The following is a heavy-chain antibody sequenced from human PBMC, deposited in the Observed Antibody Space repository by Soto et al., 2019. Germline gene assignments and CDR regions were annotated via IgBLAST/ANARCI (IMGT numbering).Heavy chain of an antibody. CDR2: ISGSGGST. V-gene: IGHV3-23*01. CDR3: AKIQRYSSGWYASDY. D-gene: IGHD6-19*01. Sequence: AGSLRLSCPSSGFTFSSYAMSWVRQALGKGLEWVSAISGSGGSTYYADSVKGRFTISRDNSKNTLYLQMNSLRAEDTAVYYCAKIQRYSSGWYASDYWGQGTLVTISS. CDR1: GFTFSSYA. J-gene: IGHJ4*02.